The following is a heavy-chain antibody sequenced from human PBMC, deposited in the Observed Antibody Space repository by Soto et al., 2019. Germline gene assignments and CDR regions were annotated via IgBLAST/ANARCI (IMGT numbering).Heavy chain of an antibody. D-gene: IGHD5-18*01. J-gene: IGHJ4*02. V-gene: IGHV4-61*01. CDR1: GGSVSSGSYY. CDR2: IYYSGST. Sequence: QVQLQESGPGLVKPSETLSLTCTVSGGSVSSGSYYWSWIRQPPGKGLEWIGYIYYSGSTNYNPSLKSRVTISVDTSKNQFSMKLSSVTAADTAVYYCAGAAWIQLCLQDYWGQGTLDTVSS. CDR3: AGAAWIQLCLQDY.